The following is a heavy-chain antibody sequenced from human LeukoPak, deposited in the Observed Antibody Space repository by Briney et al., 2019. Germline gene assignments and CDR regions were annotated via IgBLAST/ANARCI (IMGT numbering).Heavy chain of an antibody. V-gene: IGHV3-21*01. CDR2: ISSSSSYI. Sequence: PGGSLRLSCAASGFTFSSYSMNWVRQGPGKGLEWVSSISSSSSYIYYADSVKGRFTISRDNAKNSLYLQMNSLRAEDTAVYYCARDHVAVAGCIDYWGQGTLVTVSS. J-gene: IGHJ4*02. CDR1: GFTFSSYS. D-gene: IGHD6-19*01. CDR3: ARDHVAVAGCIDY.